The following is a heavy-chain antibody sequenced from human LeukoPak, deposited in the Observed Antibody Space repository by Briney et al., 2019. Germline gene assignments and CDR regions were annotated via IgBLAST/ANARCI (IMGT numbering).Heavy chain of an antibody. Sequence: SQTLSLTCTVSGGSISSGDYYWSWIRQPPGKGLEWIGYIYYSGSTYYNPSLKSRVTISVDTSKNQFSLKLSSVTAADTAVYYCARVGARGYCSGGSCPRWFDPWGQGTLVTVSS. CDR2: IYYSGST. J-gene: IGHJ5*02. D-gene: IGHD2-15*01. CDR3: ARVGARGYCSGGSCPRWFDP. CDR1: GGSISSGDYY. V-gene: IGHV4-30-4*01.